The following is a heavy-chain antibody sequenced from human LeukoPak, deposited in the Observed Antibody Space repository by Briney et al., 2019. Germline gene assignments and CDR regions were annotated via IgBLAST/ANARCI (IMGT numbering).Heavy chain of an antibody. CDR2: IIPIFGTA. J-gene: IGHJ4*02. CDR3: ARDLGGNIPNYFDY. V-gene: IGHV1-69*05. D-gene: IGHD1-26*01. CDR1: GGTFSSYA. Sequence: SVKVSCKASGGTFSSYAISWVRQAPGQGLEWMGRIIPIFGTANYAQKFQGRVTITTDESTITAYMELSSLRSEDTAVYYCARDLGGNIPNYFDYWGQGTLVTVSS.